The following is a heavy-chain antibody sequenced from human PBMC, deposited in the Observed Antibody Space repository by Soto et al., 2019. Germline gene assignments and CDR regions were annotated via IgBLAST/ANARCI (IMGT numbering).Heavy chain of an antibody. CDR3: ARGLTSYCSGGSCYDNWFDP. J-gene: IGHJ5*02. Sequence: SETLSLTCTVSGDSISTYYWSWIRQPPGKGLQWIGYIFYSGSTYYNPSLKSRVTISVDTSKNQFSLKLSSVTAADTAVYYCARGLTSYCSGGSCYDNWFDPWGQGTLVTVSS. V-gene: IGHV4-59*12. D-gene: IGHD2-15*01. CDR2: IFYSGST. CDR1: GDSISTYY.